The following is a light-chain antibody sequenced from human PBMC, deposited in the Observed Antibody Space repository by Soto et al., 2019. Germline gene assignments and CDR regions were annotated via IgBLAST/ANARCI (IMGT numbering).Light chain of an antibody. CDR2: GAS. CDR1: QSVSSY. J-gene: IGKJ4*01. CDR3: QQYNVWPLT. Sequence: EIVMTQSPATLSVSPGERATLSCRASQSVSSYLAWYQQKPGQAPRLLIYGASTRATGIPASFSGSGSGTEFTLTISSLQPEDFVVYYCQQYNVWPLTFGGGTKVEIK. V-gene: IGKV3-15*01.